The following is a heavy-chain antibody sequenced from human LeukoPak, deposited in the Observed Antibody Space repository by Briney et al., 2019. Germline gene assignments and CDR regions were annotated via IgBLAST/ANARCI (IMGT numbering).Heavy chain of an antibody. D-gene: IGHD4-11*01. CDR2: ITTNGGNT. CDR1: GFTFGIYA. J-gene: IGHJ3*01. V-gene: IGHV3-64*02. CDR3: ANPLPSYSSVFSDVFVV. Sequence: SGGSLRLSCAASGFTFGIYAMHWVRQAPGKGLEHVSTITTNGGNTYYADSVKGRFTISRDNSKDTLFLQMGSLRAEDMAVYYCANPLPSYSSVFSDVFVVGGHGSLAPVSS.